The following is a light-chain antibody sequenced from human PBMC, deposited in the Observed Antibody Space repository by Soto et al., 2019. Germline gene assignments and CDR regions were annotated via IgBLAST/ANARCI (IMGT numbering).Light chain of an antibody. CDR1: SSDFCGYDF. CDR3: GSYSSTTTREV. Sequence: QSVLAQPASVSGSPSQSITISCAGASSDFCGYDFVSWYQHHPGTPPKLIIYEVTHRPSGASHRFSGSKSASTASLTISGLPVADEADYFCGSYSSTTTREVFGTGTKVT. CDR2: EVT. J-gene: IGLJ1*01. V-gene: IGLV2-14*01.